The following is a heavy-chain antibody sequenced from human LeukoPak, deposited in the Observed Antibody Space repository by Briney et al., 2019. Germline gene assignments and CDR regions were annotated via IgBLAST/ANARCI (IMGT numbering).Heavy chain of an antibody. J-gene: IGHJ4*02. CDR1: GFTFSNAW. V-gene: IGHV3-66*01. D-gene: IGHD3-10*01. CDR3: ARDRGFN. Sequence: PGGSLRLSCAASGFTFSNAWMSWVRQAPGKGLEWVAVMHKDGTTFYVDSVTGRFTVSRDDLRNTFYLQMTKLRADDTAVYYCARDRGFNWGQGTLVTVSS. CDR2: MHKDGTT.